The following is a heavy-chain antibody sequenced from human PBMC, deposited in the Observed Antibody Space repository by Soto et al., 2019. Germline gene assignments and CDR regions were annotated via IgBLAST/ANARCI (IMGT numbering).Heavy chain of an antibody. CDR3: TRRNSSGWYNYYYGRDV. CDR2: IDPSDSYT. Sequence: GESLKISCKGSGYSFTSYWISWVRQMPGKGLEWMGRIDPSDSYTNYSPSFQGHVTISADKSISTAYLQWSSLKASDTAMYYCTRRNSSGWYNYYYGRDVWGQGT. V-gene: IGHV5-10-1*01. CDR1: GYSFTSYW. J-gene: IGHJ6*02. D-gene: IGHD6-19*01.